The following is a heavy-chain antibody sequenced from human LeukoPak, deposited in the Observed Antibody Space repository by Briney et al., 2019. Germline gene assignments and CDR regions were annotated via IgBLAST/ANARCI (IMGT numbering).Heavy chain of an antibody. CDR1: GGSFSGYY. V-gene: IGHV4-34*01. Sequence: SETLSLTCAVYGGSFSGYYWSWIRQPPGKGLEWIGEINHSGSTNNNPSLKSRVTISVDTSKNQFSLNLSSVTAADTAVYYCARRHRVLVGPPPSLFYYGMYVSGQGTTVTLSS. J-gene: IGHJ6*02. CDR2: INHSGST. CDR3: ARRHRVLVGPPPSLFYYGMYV. D-gene: IGHD2-8*01.